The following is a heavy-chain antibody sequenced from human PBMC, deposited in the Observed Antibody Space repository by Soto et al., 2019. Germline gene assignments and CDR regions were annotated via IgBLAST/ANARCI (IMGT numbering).Heavy chain of an antibody. Sequence: QITLNESGPTVVRPTETLTLTCRFSGFSLTTSGVGVGWVRQSPGKAPEWLALIYWDDDKRYSESLKSRLTITKDTSKNQVVLTVANLDPTDTATYYCAHRVLRTVFGLVTTTAIYFDFWGQGTPVADSS. V-gene: IGHV2-5*02. CDR3: AHRVLRTVFGLVTTTAIYFDF. J-gene: IGHJ4*02. CDR2: IYWDDDK. CDR1: GFSLTTSGVG. D-gene: IGHD3-3*01.